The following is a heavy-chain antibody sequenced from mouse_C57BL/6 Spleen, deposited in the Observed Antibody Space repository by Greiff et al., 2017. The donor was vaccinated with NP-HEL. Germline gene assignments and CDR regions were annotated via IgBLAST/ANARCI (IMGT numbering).Heavy chain of an antibody. V-gene: IGHV3-6*01. J-gene: IGHJ2*01. D-gene: IGHD2-3*01. CDR2: ISYDGSN. CDR3: AREGYYDYFDY. CDR1: GYSITSGYY. Sequence: EVKLVESGPGLVKPSQSLSLTCSVTGYSITSGYYWNWIRQFPGNKLEWMGYISYDGSNNYNPSLKNRISITRDTSKNQFFLKLNSVTTEDTATYYCAREGYYDYFDYWGQGTTLTVSS.